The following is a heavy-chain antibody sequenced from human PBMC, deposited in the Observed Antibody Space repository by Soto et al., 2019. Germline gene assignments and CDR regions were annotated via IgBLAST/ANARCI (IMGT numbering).Heavy chain of an antibody. CDR1: GFTFSSYG. CDR3: ARPLFSSGYSYGYFFSALDY. J-gene: IGHJ4*02. Sequence: GGSLILSCAASGFTFSSYGMHWVRQAPGKGLEWVAVIWYDGSNKYYADSVKGRFTISRDNSKNTLYLQMNSLRAEDTAVYYCARPLFSSGYSYGYFFSALDYWGQGTLVTVSS. CDR2: IWYDGSNK. V-gene: IGHV3-33*01. D-gene: IGHD5-18*01.